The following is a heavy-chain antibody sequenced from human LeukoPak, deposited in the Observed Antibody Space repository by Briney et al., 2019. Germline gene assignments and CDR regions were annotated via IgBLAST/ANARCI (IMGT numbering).Heavy chain of an antibody. CDR2: IYYIGST. D-gene: IGHD3-22*01. J-gene: IGHJ3*02. CDR3: ARDRHYYDSSGYYSGSEAFDI. Sequence: PSETLSLTCTVSGGSISSYYWSWIRQPPGKGLEWIGYIYYIGSTNYNPSLKSRVTISVDTSKNQFSLKLSSVTAADTAVYYCARDRHYYDSSGYYSGSEAFDIWGQGTMVTVSS. V-gene: IGHV4-59*01. CDR1: GGSISSYY.